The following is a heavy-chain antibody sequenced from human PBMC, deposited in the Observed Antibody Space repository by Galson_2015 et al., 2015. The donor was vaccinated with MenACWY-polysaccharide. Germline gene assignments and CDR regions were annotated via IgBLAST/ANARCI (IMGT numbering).Heavy chain of an antibody. Sequence: SLRLSCAASGFTFSIYAMSWVRQAPGKGLEWVSAISSGGSIYYAGSVKGRFTISRDNSKDTLYLQMNSLRAGDTAIYFCARSAYYHDSGNYYNAFDYWGQGTLVPVSS. V-gene: IGHV3-23*01. CDR2: ISSGGSI. J-gene: IGHJ4*02. CDR1: GFTFSIYA. D-gene: IGHD3-10*01. CDR3: ARSAYYHDSGNYYNAFDY.